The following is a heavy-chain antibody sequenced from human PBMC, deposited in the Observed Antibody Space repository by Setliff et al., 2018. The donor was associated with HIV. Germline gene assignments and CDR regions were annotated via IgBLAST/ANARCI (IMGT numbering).Heavy chain of an antibody. CDR1: GDSISGAGFY. CDR2: IYTSGST. Sequence: PSETLSLTCTVSGDSISGAGFYWTWIRQLPGKGLEWIGRIYTSGSTNYNPSLKSRVTISVDTSKNQFSLKLSSVTAADTAVYYCHSWAWSYYYYYMDVWGKGTTVTVSS. V-gene: IGHV4-61*02. J-gene: IGHJ6*03. CDR3: HSWAWSYYYYYMDV. D-gene: IGHD3-16*01.